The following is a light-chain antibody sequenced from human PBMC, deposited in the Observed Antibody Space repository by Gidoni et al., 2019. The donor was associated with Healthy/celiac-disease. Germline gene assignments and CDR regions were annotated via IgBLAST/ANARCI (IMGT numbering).Light chain of an antibody. V-gene: IGKV3-11*01. J-gene: IGKJ3*01. CDR3: QQRSNWPPGFT. CDR1: QSVSSY. CDR2: DAS. Sequence: EIVLTQSPATLSLSPGERATLSCRASQSVSSYLAWYQQKPGQAPRLLIYDASSGSGTDFTLTISSLEPEDFAVYYCQQRSNWPPGFTFGPGTKVDIK.